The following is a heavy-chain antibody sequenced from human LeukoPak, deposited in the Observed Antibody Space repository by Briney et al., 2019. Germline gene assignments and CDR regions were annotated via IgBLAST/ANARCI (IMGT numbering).Heavy chain of an antibody. Sequence: PGGSLRLSCAASGFTFTTYAMHWVRQAPGKGLEWVSAISGSGSGTYYADSVKGRFTISRDNSKNTLYLQMSSLRAEDTAVYYCAKRTLGGLAFDYWGQGTLVTVSS. V-gene: IGHV3-23*01. CDR3: AKRTLGGLAFDY. D-gene: IGHD3/OR15-3a*01. CDR2: ISGSGSGT. CDR1: GFTFTTYA. J-gene: IGHJ4*02.